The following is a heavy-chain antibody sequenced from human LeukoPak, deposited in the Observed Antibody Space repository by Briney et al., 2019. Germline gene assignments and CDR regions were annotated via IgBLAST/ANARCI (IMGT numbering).Heavy chain of an antibody. CDR2: IYPGDSNT. D-gene: IGHD2-21*02. CDR1: GYSFSNYW. CDR3: ARQPLVRDCGGDCEFDY. V-gene: IGHV5-51*01. Sequence: GESLKISCKGSGYSFSNYWIGWVRQMPGKGLEWMGVIYPGDSNTRYSPSFQGQVTISADKSISTAYLQWTSLKASDTAIYYCARQPLVRDCGGDCEFDYWGQGTRVSVSS. J-gene: IGHJ4*02.